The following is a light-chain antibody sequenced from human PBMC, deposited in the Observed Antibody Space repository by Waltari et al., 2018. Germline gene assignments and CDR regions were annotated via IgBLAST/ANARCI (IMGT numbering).Light chain of an antibody. V-gene: IGKV1-39*01. J-gene: IGKJ4*01. CDR3: QQSYSTPLT. CDR2: AAS. CDR1: QSISSS. Sequence: DIQMTQSPSSLSASVGDRVTITCRASQSISSSLNWYQQRPGKAPRLLFYAASSLQSGVPSRFSGSGSGTDFTLTISSLQPEDFATYYCQQSYSTPLTFGGGTKVEIK.